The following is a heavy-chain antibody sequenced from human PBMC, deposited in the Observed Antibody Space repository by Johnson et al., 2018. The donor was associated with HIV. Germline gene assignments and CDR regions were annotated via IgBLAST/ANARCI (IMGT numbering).Heavy chain of an antibody. CDR3: VREHRADESFDL. J-gene: IGHJ3*01. D-gene: IGHD1-14*01. Sequence: VQLVESGGGVVRPGGSLRLSCAASGFPFDDYGMSWVRQTAGKGLEWVSGIGISGNTNYPGSVTGRFTLSRENVKNFVYLQMNSLTAGDTAVYYCVREHRADESFDLWGQGTMVTVSS. CDR1: GFPFDDYG. V-gene: IGHV3-13*01. CDR2: IGISGNT.